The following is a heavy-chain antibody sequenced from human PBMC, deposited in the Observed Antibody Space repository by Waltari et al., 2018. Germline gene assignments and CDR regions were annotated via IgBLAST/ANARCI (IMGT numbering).Heavy chain of an antibody. J-gene: IGHJ4*02. CDR1: GFTFSNYV. D-gene: IGHD6-6*01. V-gene: IGHV3-30*04. CDR2: MSSDGGIK. Sequence: QVQLVESGGGVVQPGVSLRLSCAASGFTFSNYVFHWVRQAPGKGLEWVAVMSSDGGIKYYAESVEGRFTISRDNSRNTLYLQMHSLRVEDTGLYYCARDPIAARPDYFDYWGQGTLVTVSS. CDR3: ARDPIAARPDYFDY.